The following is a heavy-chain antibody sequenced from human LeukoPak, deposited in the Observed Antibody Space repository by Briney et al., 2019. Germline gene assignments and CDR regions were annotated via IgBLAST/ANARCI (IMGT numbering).Heavy chain of an antibody. CDR2: ISGSGGST. D-gene: IGHD3-3*01. Sequence: PGGSLRLSCAASGISFSSYAMSWVRQAPGKGLEWVSAISGSGGSTYYADSVKGRFTISRDNSKNTLYLQMNSLRAEDTAVYYCAKDMREEYTIFGVGYCFDYWGQGTLVTVSS. CDR1: GISFSSYA. J-gene: IGHJ4*02. V-gene: IGHV3-23*01. CDR3: AKDMREEYTIFGVGYCFDY.